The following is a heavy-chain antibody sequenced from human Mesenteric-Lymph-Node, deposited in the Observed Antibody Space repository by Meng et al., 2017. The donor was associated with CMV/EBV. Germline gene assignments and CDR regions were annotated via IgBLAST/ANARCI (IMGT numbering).Heavy chain of an antibody. Sequence: GGSLRLSCAASGFTFSSYGMHWVRQAPGKGLEWVAFIRYDGSNKYYADSVKGRFTISRDNAKNSLYLQMNSLRAEDTVVYYCARDGYYDFWSGYYTEYYYYGMDVWGQGTTVTVSS. J-gene: IGHJ6*02. D-gene: IGHD3-3*01. CDR2: IRYDGSNK. CDR3: ARDGYYDFWSGYYTEYYYYGMDV. V-gene: IGHV3-30*02. CDR1: GFTFSSYG.